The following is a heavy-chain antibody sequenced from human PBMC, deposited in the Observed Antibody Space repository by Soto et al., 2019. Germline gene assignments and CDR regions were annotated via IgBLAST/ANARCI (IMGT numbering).Heavy chain of an antibody. V-gene: IGHV4-59*01. CDR1: GGSISSYY. CDR2: IYYSGST. Sequence: PSETLSLTCPVAGGSISSYYGSWIRQPPGKGLEWIGYIYYSGSTNYNPSLKSRVTISVDTSKNQFSLKLSSVTAADTAVYYCARGTEYSSSWEVYYYMDVWGKGTTVTVSS. CDR3: ARGTEYSSSWEVYYYMDV. J-gene: IGHJ6*03. D-gene: IGHD6-13*01.